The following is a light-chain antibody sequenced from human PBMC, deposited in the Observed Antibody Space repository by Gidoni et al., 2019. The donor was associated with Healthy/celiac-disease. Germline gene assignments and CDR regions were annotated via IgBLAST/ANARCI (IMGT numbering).Light chain of an antibody. Sequence: EIVLTQSPATLSLSPGERATLSCRASQSVSSYLAWYQQKPGQAPRLLIYDASNRATGILARVSGSGSGTDFTLTISSLEPEDFAVYYCQQRSNLVTFGQGTRLEIK. J-gene: IGKJ5*01. V-gene: IGKV3-11*01. CDR1: QSVSSY. CDR3: QQRSNLVT. CDR2: DAS.